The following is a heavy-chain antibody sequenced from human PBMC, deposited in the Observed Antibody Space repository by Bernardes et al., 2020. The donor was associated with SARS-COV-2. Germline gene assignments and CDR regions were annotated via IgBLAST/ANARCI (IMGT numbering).Heavy chain of an antibody. V-gene: IGHV3-30*18. D-gene: IGHD6-13*01. J-gene: IGHJ6*02. CDR3: AKPDSSSWYGYYYYGMDV. CDR1: GFTFSSYG. Sequence: GGSLRLSCAASGFTFSSYGMHWVRQAPGKGLEWVAVISYDGSNKYYADSVKGRFTISRDNSKNTLYLQMNSLRAEDTAVYYCAKPDSSSWYGYYYYGMDVWGQGTTVTVSS. CDR2: ISYDGSNK.